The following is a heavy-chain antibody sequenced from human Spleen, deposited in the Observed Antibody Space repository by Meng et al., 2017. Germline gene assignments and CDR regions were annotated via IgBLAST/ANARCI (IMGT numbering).Heavy chain of an antibody. Sequence: GESLKISCAASGFTVSSNYMSWVRQAPGKGLEWVSVIYSGGSTYYADSVKGRFTISRDNSKNTLYLQMNSLRAEDTAVYYCARDSIYDSSGYYPSPYYYYGMDVWGQGTTVTVSS. J-gene: IGHJ6*02. CDR1: GFTVSSNY. V-gene: IGHV3-66*02. D-gene: IGHD3-22*01. CDR2: IYSGGST. CDR3: ARDSIYDSSGYYPSPYYYYGMDV.